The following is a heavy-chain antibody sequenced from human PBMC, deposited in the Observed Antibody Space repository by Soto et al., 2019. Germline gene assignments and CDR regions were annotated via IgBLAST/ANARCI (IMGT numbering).Heavy chain of an antibody. CDR2: IWYDGSNK. D-gene: IGHD4-17*01. J-gene: IGHJ1*01. V-gene: IGHV3-33*01. CDR1: GFTFSSYG. Sequence: GGSLRLSCAASGFTFSSYGMHWVRQAPGKGLEWVAVIWYDGSNKYYADSVKGRFTISRDNSKNTLYLQMNSLRAEDTAVYYCARGSHDYGDRAEYFQHWGQGTLVTVSS. CDR3: ARGSHDYGDRAEYFQH.